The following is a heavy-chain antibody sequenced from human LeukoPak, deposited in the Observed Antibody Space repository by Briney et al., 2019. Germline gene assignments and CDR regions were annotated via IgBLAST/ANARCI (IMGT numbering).Heavy chain of an antibody. CDR1: GYSFTSYW. CDR3: ARVTMVRGLKYGDY. D-gene: IGHD3-10*01. CDR2: IYPGDSDT. V-gene: IGHV5-51*01. Sequence: GGSLQISCEGSGYSFTSYWIGWVRQMPGKGLEWMGIIYPGDSDTRYSPSFQGQVTISADKSISTPYLQWSSLKASDTAMYYCARVTMVRGLKYGDYWGQGTLVTVSS. J-gene: IGHJ4*02.